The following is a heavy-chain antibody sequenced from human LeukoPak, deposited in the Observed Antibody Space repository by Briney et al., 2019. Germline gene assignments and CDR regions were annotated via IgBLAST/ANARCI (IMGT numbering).Heavy chain of an antibody. CDR3: ARAGTSLYYYYYYMDV. CDR2: MNPNSGNT. Sequence: ASVKVSCKASGYTFTSYDINWVRQATGQGLGWMGWMNPNSGNTGYAQKFQGRVTMTRNTSISTAYMELSSLRSEDTAVYYCARAGTSLYYYYYYMDVWGKGTTVTVSS. CDR1: GYTFTSYD. D-gene: IGHD1-14*01. J-gene: IGHJ6*03. V-gene: IGHV1-8*01.